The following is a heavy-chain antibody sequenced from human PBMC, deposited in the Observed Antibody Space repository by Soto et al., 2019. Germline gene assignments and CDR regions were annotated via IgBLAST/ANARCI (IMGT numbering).Heavy chain of an antibody. Sequence: ESGGGVVQPGRSLRLSCAASGFTFSSYGMHWVRQAPGKGLEWVAVISYDGSNKYYADSVKGRFTISRDNSKNTLYLQMNSLRAEDTAVYYCAKDRLGIAAAGNFFDYWGQGTLVTVSS. CDR3: AKDRLGIAAAGNFFDY. CDR2: ISYDGSNK. CDR1: GFTFSSYG. D-gene: IGHD6-13*01. V-gene: IGHV3-30*18. J-gene: IGHJ4*02.